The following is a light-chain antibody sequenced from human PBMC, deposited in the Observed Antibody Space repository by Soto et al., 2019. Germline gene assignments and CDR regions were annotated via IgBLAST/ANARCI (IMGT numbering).Light chain of an antibody. CDR1: QSLLHSNGYNY. V-gene: IGKV2-28*01. CDR3: MQALQTPAT. Sequence: DIVMTQSPLSLPVTPGEPASISYRSSQSLLHSNGYNYLDWYLQKPGQSPQLLIYLGSNRASGVXDXXSGSGSGTDFTLTISRVEAEDVGVYYCMQALQTPATFGQGTKVEIK. CDR2: LGS. J-gene: IGKJ1*01.